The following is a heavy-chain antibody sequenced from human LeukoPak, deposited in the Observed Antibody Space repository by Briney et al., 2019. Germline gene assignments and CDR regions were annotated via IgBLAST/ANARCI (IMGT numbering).Heavy chain of an antibody. V-gene: IGHV3-11*06. CDR2: ISSSNSHT. J-gene: IGHJ3*02. CDR3: ARGTVVLWFGETDAFDI. D-gene: IGHD3-10*01. CDR1: GFTFSDYY. Sequence: GGSLRLSCAASGFTFSDYYMSWIRQAPGKGLEWVSYISSSNSHTNYADSVKGRFTISRDNAKNSLYLQMNSLRAEDTAVYYCARGTVVLWFGETDAFDIWGQGTMVTVSS.